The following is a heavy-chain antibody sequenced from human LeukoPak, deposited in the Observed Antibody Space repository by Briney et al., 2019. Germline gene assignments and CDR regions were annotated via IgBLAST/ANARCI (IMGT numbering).Heavy chain of an antibody. Sequence: SETLSLTCTVSGGSISSSSYYWSWIRQPPGKGLEWIGYIYYSGSTNYNPSLKSRVTISVDTSKNQFSLKLSSVTAADTAVYYCARSRRDCSSTSCYPGDFDYWGQGTLVTVSS. D-gene: IGHD2-2*01. V-gene: IGHV4-61*01. CDR1: GGSISSSSYY. CDR3: ARSRRDCSSTSCYPGDFDY. CDR2: IYYSGST. J-gene: IGHJ4*02.